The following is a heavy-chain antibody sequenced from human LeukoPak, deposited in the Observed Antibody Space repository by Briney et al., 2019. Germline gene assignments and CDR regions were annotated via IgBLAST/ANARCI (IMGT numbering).Heavy chain of an antibody. CDR2: IIPIFART. V-gene: IGHV1-69*01. D-gene: IGHD3-3*01. CDR1: HGTFSSYS. Sequence: SGKGSCKASHGTFSSYSISWVRQAPGQGLEWMGGIIPIFARTNYAQKFQGRVTISADESTSTAYMELSSLRSEDTAIYYCARAPTRSYDFVWWGQGTLVTVSS. CDR3: ARAPTRSYDFVW. J-gene: IGHJ4*02.